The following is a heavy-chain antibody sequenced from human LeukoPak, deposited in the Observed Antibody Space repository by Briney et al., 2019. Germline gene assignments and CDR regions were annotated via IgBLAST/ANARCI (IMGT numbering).Heavy chain of an antibody. J-gene: IGHJ6*03. V-gene: IGHV1-69*13. D-gene: IGHD6-13*01. CDR1: GYTFTSYG. Sequence: ASVKVSCKASGYTFTSYGVSWVRQAPGQGLEWMGGIIPIFGTANYAQKFQGRVTIPAAESTSPAYLDLSSLRSEDTAVYYCARDSSSWYYYYYYYMDVWGKGTTVTVSS. CDR3: ARDSSSWYYYYYYYMDV. CDR2: IIPIFGTA.